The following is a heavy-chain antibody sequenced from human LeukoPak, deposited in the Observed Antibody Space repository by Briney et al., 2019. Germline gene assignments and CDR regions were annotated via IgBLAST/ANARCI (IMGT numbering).Heavy chain of an antibody. J-gene: IGHJ5*02. CDR2: IYYSGST. V-gene: IGHV4-61*05. CDR1: GGSITSGSYY. CDR3: ARHGGSWAAMVSSPHNWFDP. D-gene: IGHD5-18*01. Sequence: SETLSLTCSVSGGSITSGSYYWGWIRQPPGKGLEWIGYIYYSGSTNYNPSLKSRVTISVDTSKNQFSLKLSSVTAADTAVYYCARHGGSWAAMVSSPHNWFDPWGQGTLVTVSS.